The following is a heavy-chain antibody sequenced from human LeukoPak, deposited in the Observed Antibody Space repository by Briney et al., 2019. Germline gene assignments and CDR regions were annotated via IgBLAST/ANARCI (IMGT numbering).Heavy chain of an antibody. V-gene: IGHV3-23*01. CDR2: ISAGSGST. CDR1: GLTFSNYA. D-gene: IGHD1-26*01. Sequence: PGGSLRLSLADSGLTFSNYAMTWVGQAPGNGQEWVSGISAGSGSTYYADSVKGRFTISRDNSKNTLYLQMSSLRAEDTAIYYCAIHESSIPYWGQGTLVTVSS. J-gene: IGHJ4*02. CDR3: AIHESSIPY.